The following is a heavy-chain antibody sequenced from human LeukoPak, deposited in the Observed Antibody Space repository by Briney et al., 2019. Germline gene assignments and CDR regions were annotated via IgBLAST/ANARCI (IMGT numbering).Heavy chain of an antibody. D-gene: IGHD3-22*01. J-gene: IGHJ3*02. V-gene: IGHV1-69-2*01. CDR3: AAEGGYYYDSSGPKDFDI. CDR2: VDPEDGET. CDR1: GYTFTDYY. Sequence: ASVKVSCKVSGYTFTDYYMHWVQQAPGKGLEWMGLVDPEDGETIYAEKFQGRVTITADTSTDTAYMELSSLRSEDTAVYYCAAEGGYYYDSSGPKDFDIWGQGTMVTVSS.